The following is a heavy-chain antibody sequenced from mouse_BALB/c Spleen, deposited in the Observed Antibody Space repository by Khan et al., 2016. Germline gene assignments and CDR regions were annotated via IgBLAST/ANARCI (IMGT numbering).Heavy chain of an antibody. Sequence: VQLQQPGAELVKPGASVKLSCTASGFNIKDTYMHWVKQRPEQGLEWIGRIDPANGNTKYDPKFQGKATITADTSSNTAYLQLSSLTSEDTAVYYCARGSSGYVSYAMDYWGQGTSVTVSS. J-gene: IGHJ4*01. CDR2: IDPANGNT. V-gene: IGHV14-3*02. D-gene: IGHD3-1*01. CDR3: ARGSSGYVSYAMDY. CDR1: GFNIKDTY.